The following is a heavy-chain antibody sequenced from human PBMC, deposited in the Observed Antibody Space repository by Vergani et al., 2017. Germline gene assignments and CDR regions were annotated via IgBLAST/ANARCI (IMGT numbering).Heavy chain of an antibody. V-gene: IGHV4-34*01. Sequence: QVQLQQWGAGLLKPSETLSLTCAIYGGSFSGYYWSWIRQPPGKGLGWIGEINQSGSTNYNPSLKSRVTISVDTSKNQFSLKLSSVTAADTAVYYCASGYVSSGFPFDYWGQGTLVTVSS. CDR1: GGSFSGYY. CDR2: INQSGST. D-gene: IGHD3-22*01. J-gene: IGHJ4*02. CDR3: ASGYVSSGFPFDY.